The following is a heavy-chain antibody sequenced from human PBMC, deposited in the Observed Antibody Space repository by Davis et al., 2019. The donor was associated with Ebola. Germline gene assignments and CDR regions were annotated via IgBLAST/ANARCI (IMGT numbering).Heavy chain of an antibody. CDR3: ARGGYSYGFGYYYGMDV. CDR2: INPNSGGT. V-gene: IGHV1-2*04. CDR1: GYTFTGYY. D-gene: IGHD5-18*01. Sequence: ASVKVSCKASGYTFTGYYMHWVRQAPGQGLEWMGWINPNSGGTNYAQKFQGWVTMTRDTSISTAYMELSRLRSDDTAVYYCARGGYSYGFGYYYGMDVWGQGTTVTVSS. J-gene: IGHJ6*02.